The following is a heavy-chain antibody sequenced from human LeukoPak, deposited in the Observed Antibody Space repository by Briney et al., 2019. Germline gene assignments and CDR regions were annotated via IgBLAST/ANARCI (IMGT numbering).Heavy chain of an antibody. CDR2: ITHSGST. D-gene: IGHD6-13*01. J-gene: IGHJ4*02. CDR1: GGSISSYY. Sequence: SETLSLTSTVSGGSISSYYWSWMRQPPGKGLEWIGEITHSGSTNYNPSLKSRVTISVDTSKKQFSLKLSSVPAADTAVYYCTRGSRVVVLYDQISWYDYWGQGTLVTVSS. CDR3: TRGSRVVVLYDQISWYDY. V-gene: IGHV4-34*01.